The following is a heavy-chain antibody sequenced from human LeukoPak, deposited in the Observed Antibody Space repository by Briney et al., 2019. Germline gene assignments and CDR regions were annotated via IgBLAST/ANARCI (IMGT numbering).Heavy chain of an antibody. J-gene: IGHJ6*02. CDR2: IWYDGSNK. D-gene: IGHD3-3*01. Sequence: GGSLRLSCAASGFTFSSYGMHWVRQAPVKGLEWVAVIWYDGSNKYYADSVKGRFTISRDNSKNTLYLQMNSLRAEDTAVYYCARENLPYYDFWSGSAYYYYGMDVWGQGTTVTVSS. CDR1: GFTFSSYG. CDR3: ARENLPYYDFWSGSAYYYYGMDV. V-gene: IGHV3-33*01.